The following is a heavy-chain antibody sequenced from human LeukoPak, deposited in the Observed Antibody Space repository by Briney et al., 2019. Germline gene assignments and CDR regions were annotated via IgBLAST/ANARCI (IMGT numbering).Heavy chain of an antibody. D-gene: IGHD6-13*01. CDR1: GGSISSSSYY. CDR2: IYYSGST. Sequence: SETLSLTCTVPGGSISSSSYYWGWIRQPPGKGLEWIGHIYYSGSTYYNPSLKSRVTISVDTSKNQFSLKLSSVTAADTAVYYCARTPTLAAAGTADYWGQGTLVTASS. J-gene: IGHJ4*02. V-gene: IGHV4-39*07. CDR3: ARTPTLAAAGTADY.